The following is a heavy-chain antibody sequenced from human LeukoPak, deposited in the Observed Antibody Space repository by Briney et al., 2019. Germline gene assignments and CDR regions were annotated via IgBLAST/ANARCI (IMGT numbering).Heavy chain of an antibody. V-gene: IGHV3-74*01. CDR1: GFTFSSYW. CDR2: INSDGSST. D-gene: IGHD5-18*01. J-gene: IGHJ4*02. Sequence: GGSLRLSCSASGFTFSSYWMHWVRQAPGKGPVWVSRINSDGSSTSYADSVKGRFTISRDNAKNTLYLQMNSLRAEDTAVYYCARGGAAMSYYWGQGTLVTVSS. CDR3: ARGGAAMSYY.